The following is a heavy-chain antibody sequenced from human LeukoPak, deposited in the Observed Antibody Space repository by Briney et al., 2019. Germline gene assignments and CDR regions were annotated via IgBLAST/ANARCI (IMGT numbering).Heavy chain of an antibody. CDR1: GFTFSDYN. Sequence: PGGSLRLSCAASGFTFSDYNMNWVRQAPGKGLEWASYISSSSTTIYYADSVKGRFTISRDNAKNSLYLQMNSLRDEDTAVYYCAGASDIWGQGTMVTVSS. V-gene: IGHV3-48*02. CDR3: AGASDI. J-gene: IGHJ3*02. CDR2: ISSSSTTI.